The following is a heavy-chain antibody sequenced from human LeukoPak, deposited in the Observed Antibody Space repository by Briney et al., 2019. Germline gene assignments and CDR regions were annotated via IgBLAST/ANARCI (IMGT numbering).Heavy chain of an antibody. V-gene: IGHV3-33*01. CDR1: GFTFSSYG. Sequence: GRSLRLSCAASGFTFSSYGMHWVRQAPGKGLEWVAVIWYDGSNKYYADSVKGRFTISRDNSKNTLYLQMNSLRAEDMAVYYCALEMSSSSWTSFDYWGQGTLVTVSS. D-gene: IGHD6-13*01. CDR2: IWYDGSNK. CDR3: ALEMSSSSWTSFDY. J-gene: IGHJ4*02.